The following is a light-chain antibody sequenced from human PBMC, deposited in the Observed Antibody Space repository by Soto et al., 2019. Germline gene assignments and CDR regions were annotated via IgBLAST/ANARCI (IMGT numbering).Light chain of an antibody. CDR1: QGISSY. J-gene: IGKJ4*01. V-gene: IGKV1-9*01. CDR2: AAS. CDR3: HQLNSYPLT. Sequence: DIQLTQSPSFLSASVGDRVTITCRASQGISSYLVWSQQKPGKAPKLLIYAASTLRSGVPSRFSGSGSGTEFKLTISSLQPEDFATYYCHQLNSYPLTFGGGTKVEIK.